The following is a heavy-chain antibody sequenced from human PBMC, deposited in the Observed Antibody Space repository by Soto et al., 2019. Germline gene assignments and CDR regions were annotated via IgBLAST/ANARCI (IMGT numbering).Heavy chain of an antibody. Sequence: EVQLVQSGAEVKMPGESLKISCKGSGYSFTSYWIGWVRQMPGKGLEWMGIIYPGDSDTRYSPSFQGQVTISADKSISTAYLQWNSLKASDTAMYYCARSPGIEVAAPAGYFQHWGQGTLVTVSS. V-gene: IGHV5-51*01. CDR3: ARSPGIEVAAPAGYFQH. J-gene: IGHJ1*01. CDR2: IYPGDSDT. CDR1: GYSFTSYW. D-gene: IGHD6-19*01.